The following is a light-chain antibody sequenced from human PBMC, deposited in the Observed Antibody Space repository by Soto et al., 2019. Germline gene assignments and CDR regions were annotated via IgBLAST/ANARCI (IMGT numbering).Light chain of an antibody. Sequence: EIVLTQSPGTLTLSPGERATLSCRASQTVSSNSLAWYQQKAGQAPRVLIFDVSTRATGIPDRFSGSGSGTDFTLTISRLGPEDFSVYYCQLYGFSPKMFRPGARVEIK. CDR2: DVS. CDR3: QLYGFSPKM. V-gene: IGKV3-20*01. J-gene: IGKJ1*01. CDR1: QTVSSNS.